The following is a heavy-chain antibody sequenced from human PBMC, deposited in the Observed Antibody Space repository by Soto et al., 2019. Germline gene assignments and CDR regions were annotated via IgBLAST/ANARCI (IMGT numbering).Heavy chain of an antibody. J-gene: IGHJ6*02. D-gene: IGHD3-10*01. CDR3: ARDIYGGEGLDV. CDR1: GFTFSSYD. V-gene: IGHV3-13*01. CDR2: IGTAGDT. Sequence: GGSLRLSCAASGFTFSSYDMHWVRQATGKGLEWVSAIGTAGDTYYPGSVKGRFTISRENAKNSLYLQMNSLRAEDTAVYYCARDIYGGEGLDVWGQGTTVTVSS.